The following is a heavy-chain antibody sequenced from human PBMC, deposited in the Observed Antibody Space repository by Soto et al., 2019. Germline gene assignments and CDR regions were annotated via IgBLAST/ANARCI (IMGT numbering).Heavy chain of an antibody. CDR1: GFSFSNYD. J-gene: IGHJ6*02. CDR3: ARDPCGGGLDV. CDR2: IGTAGDT. V-gene: IGHV3-13*01. D-gene: IGHD3-10*01. Sequence: EVQLVESGGGLVQPGGSLRLSCAASGFSFSNYDMKWVRQAAGKGLEWVSAIGTAGDTHYSGSVKGRFTISRENANGSSYVQLNSLRADDTAVYDCARDPCGGGLDVWGQGTTVTVSS.